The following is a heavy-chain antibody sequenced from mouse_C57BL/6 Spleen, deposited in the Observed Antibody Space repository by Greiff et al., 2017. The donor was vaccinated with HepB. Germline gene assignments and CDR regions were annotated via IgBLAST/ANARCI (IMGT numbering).Heavy chain of an antibody. CDR1: GYTFTSYW. D-gene: IGHD2-4*01. CDR2: IHPNSGST. CDR3: ARYEYDRGIFNY. Sequence: VQLQQPGAELVKPGASVKLSCKASGYTFTSYWMHWVKQRPGQGLEWIGMIHPNSGSTNYNEKFKSKATLTVDKSSSTAYMQLSSLTSEHSAVYYCARYEYDRGIFNYWGQDTTLTVTS. V-gene: IGHV1-64*01. J-gene: IGHJ2*01.